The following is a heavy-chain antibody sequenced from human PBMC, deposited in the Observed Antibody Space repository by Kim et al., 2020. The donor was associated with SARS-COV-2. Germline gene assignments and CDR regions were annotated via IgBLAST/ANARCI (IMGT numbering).Heavy chain of an antibody. V-gene: IGHV1-2*06. D-gene: IGHD3-10*01. CDR2: INPVSGVP. CDR3: ARVRTTAYYLGCFEY. Sequence: ASVKVSCKISGYIFTYHHLYWLRQAPGQGPEWMGRINPVSGVPTYAGKFRGRVSMTRDTSISTAFMELTSLTSDDTAIYYCARVRTTAYYLGCFEYWGQGTPGTVSS. CDR1: GYIFTYHH. J-gene: IGHJ4*02.